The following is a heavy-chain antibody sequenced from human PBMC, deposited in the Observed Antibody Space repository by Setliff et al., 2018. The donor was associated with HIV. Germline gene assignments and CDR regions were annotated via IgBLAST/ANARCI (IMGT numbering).Heavy chain of an antibody. J-gene: IGHJ4*02. CDR3: VRGVRLWHYFDY. V-gene: IGHV4-61*02. CDR2: IFRAGNA. D-gene: IGHD6-19*01. Sequence: PSETLSLTCTVSGGSISSGAYLWAWIRQPAGKGLEWIGRIFRAGNATYSPSLKSRATMSIDASQNQFSLKLKHVTATDTAVYYCVRGVRLWHYFDYWGQGTLVTVSS. CDR1: GGSISSGAYL.